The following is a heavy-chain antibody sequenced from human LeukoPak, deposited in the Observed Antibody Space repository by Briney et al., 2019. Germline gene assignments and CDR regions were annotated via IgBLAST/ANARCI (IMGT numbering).Heavy chain of an antibody. Sequence: PGGSLRLSCAASGFTFSSYGMHWVRQAPGKGLEWVAVIWYDGSNKYYADSVKGRFTISRDNSKNTLYLQMNSLRAEDTAVYYCARPTDPDYGDSNGAFDYWGQGTLVTVSS. CDR1: GFTFSSYG. CDR3: ARPTDPDYGDSNGAFDY. D-gene: IGHD4-17*01. CDR2: IWYDGSNK. J-gene: IGHJ4*02. V-gene: IGHV3-33*01.